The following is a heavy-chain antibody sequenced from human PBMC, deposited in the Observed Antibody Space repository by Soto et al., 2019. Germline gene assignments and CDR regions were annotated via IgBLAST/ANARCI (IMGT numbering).Heavy chain of an antibody. D-gene: IGHD3-9*01. Sequence: ASVKVSCKASGYTFTSHYMHWVRQAPGQGLEWMGIVNPGGGNTNYEQKFQGRVTMTRDTSTSTVDMELSSLRSEDTAVYYCARGGRGYDVLTGYYTDAFDIWGQGTMVTV. J-gene: IGHJ3*02. V-gene: IGHV1-46*01. CDR2: VNPGGGNT. CDR3: ARGGRGYDVLTGYYTDAFDI. CDR1: GYTFTSHY.